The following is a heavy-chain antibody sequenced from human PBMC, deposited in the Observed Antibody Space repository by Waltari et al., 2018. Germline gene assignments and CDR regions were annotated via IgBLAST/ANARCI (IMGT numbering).Heavy chain of an antibody. CDR3: ASQLGVPGY. J-gene: IGHJ4*02. V-gene: IGHV3-74*01. CDR1: GFTFGNYW. CDR2: ISNDGSIT. D-gene: IGHD1-1*01. Sequence: EVQLVESGGGLVQPGGSLRLSCAASGFTFGNYWMYWVRQAPGKGLVCVSRISNDGSITSYADSVKGRFTISRDNAQNTLYLQMNSLRAEDTAVYYCASQLGVPGYWGQGTLVTVSS.